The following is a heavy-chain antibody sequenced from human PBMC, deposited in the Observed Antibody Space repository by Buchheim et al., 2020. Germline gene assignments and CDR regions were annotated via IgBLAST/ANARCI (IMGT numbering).Heavy chain of an antibody. V-gene: IGHV4-34*01. CDR3: ARAGRFLEWLLYRSDYYYGMDV. CDR1: GGSFSGYY. Sequence: QVQLQQWGAGLLKPSETLSLTCAVYGGSFSGYYWSWIRQPPGKGLEWIGEINHSGSTNYNPSLKSRVTISVDTSKNQFSLKLSSVNAADTAVYYCARAGRFLEWLLYRSDYYYGMDVWGQGTT. J-gene: IGHJ6*02. CDR2: INHSGST. D-gene: IGHD3-3*01.